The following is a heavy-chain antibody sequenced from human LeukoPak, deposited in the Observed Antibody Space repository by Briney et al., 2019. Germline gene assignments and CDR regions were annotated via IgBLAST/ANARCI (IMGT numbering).Heavy chain of an antibody. CDR3: ARGTEYSSSWPFDY. V-gene: IGHV4-39*07. Sequence: SETLSLTCTVSGGPISSSNFYWGWIRQPPGKGLEWIGSIYYSGSTYYNPSLKSRVTISVDTSKNQFSLKLSSVTAADTAVYYCARGTEYSSSWPFDYWGQGTLVTVSS. J-gene: IGHJ4*02. CDR2: IYYSGST. D-gene: IGHD6-6*01. CDR1: GGPISSSNFY.